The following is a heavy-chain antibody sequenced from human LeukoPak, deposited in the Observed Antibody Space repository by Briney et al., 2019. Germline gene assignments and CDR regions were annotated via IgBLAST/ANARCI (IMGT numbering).Heavy chain of an antibody. CDR2: IWYDGSNK. V-gene: IGHV3-33*08. J-gene: IGHJ4*02. CDR1: GFTFSSYA. Sequence: GGSLRLSCAASGFTFSSYAMSWVRQAPGKGLEWVAVIWYDGSNKYYADSVKGRFTISRDNSKNTLYLQMNSLRAEDTAVYYCAREDSSGWFAFDYWGQGTLVTVSS. D-gene: IGHD6-19*01. CDR3: AREDSSGWFAFDY.